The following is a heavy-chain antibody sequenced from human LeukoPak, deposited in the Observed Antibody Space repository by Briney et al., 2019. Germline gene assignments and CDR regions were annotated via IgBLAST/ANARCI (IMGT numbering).Heavy chain of an antibody. CDR2: IWYDGSNK. D-gene: IGHD3-10*01. Sequence: GGSLRLSCAASGFTFSSYAMSWVRQAPGKGLEWVAVIWYDGSNKYYADSVKGRFTISRDNSKNTLYLQMNSLRAEDTAVYYYARDSPGVIFDYWGQGTLVTVSS. V-gene: IGHV3-33*08. CDR1: GFTFSSYA. CDR3: ARDSPGVIFDY. J-gene: IGHJ4*02.